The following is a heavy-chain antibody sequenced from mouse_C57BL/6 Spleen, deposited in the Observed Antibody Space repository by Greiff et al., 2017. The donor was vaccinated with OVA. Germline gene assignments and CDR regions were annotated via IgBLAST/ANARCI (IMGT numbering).Heavy chain of an antibody. Sequence: EVQLQESGGGLVQPKGSLKLSCAASGFSFNTYAMNWVRQAPGKGLEWVARIRSKSNNYATYYADSVKDRFTISRYDSESMLYLQMNNLKTEDTAMYYCVRQGTFYFDYWGQGTTLTVSS. CDR2: IRSKSNNYAT. J-gene: IGHJ2*01. V-gene: IGHV10-1*01. CDR3: VRQGTFYFDY. CDR1: GFSFNTYA.